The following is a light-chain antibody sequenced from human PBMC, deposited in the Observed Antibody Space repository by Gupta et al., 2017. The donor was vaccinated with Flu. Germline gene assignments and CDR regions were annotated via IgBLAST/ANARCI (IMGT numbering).Light chain of an antibody. V-gene: IGKV3-20*01. CDR1: QSISSRD. J-gene: IGKJ5*01. CDR2: DAS. CDR3: QQYGRAPRS. Sequence: ERATLSCRASQSISSRDVAWYQQKPGQAPRLLIFDASSRATGIPDRFSGSGSATDFTLTISRLEPEDFAVYYCQQYGRAPRSFGQGTRLDIK.